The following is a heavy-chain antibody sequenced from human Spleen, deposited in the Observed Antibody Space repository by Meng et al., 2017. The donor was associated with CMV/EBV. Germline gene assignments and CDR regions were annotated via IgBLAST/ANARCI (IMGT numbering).Heavy chain of an antibody. V-gene: IGHV4-34*01. CDR1: GSCRCYY. J-gene: IGHJ4*02. CDR3: ARNTEDIVVVPAAMGFDY. D-gene: IGHD2-2*01. Sequence: GSCRCYYWSWIRQPPGKGLAWIGEINHSGSTNYNPSLKSRVTISVATSKNQFSLELSSVTAADTAVYYCARNTEDIVVVPAAMGFDYWGQGTLVTVSS. CDR2: INHSGST.